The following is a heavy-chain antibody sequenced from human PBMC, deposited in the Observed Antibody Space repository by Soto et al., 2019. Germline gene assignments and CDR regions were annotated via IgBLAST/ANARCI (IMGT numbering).Heavy chain of an antibody. Sequence: QVQLQESGPGLVKPSGTLSLTCDVSGGSISSSNWWSWVRQPSWKRLEWIGEIYHSGSTNYNPSLKSRVTISVDKSKNQFSLKLSSVTAADTAVYYCARDRRFGWLRFAYFDYWGQGTLVTVSS. CDR3: ARDRRFGWLRFAYFDY. V-gene: IGHV4-4*02. CDR2: IYHSGST. D-gene: IGHD5-12*01. CDR1: GGSISSSNW. J-gene: IGHJ4*02.